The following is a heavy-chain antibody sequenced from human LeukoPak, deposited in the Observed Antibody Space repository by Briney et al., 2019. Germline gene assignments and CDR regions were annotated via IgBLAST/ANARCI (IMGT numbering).Heavy chain of an antibody. J-gene: IGHJ4*02. Sequence: YPGGSLRLSCAASGFTFSDYYMNWVPQAPGKGLEWVSSISSSSTIYYADSVKGRFTISRDNAKNSLYLQMNSLRAEDTAVYYCARADDFWSGYYTGPFDYWGQGTLVTVSS. V-gene: IGHV3-69-1*01. D-gene: IGHD3-3*01. CDR3: ARADDFWSGYYTGPFDY. CDR2: ISSSSTI. CDR1: GFTFSDYY.